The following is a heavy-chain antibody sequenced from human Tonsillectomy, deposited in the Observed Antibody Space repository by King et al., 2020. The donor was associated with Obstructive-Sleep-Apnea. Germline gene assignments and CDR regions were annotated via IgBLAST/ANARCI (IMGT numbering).Heavy chain of an antibody. J-gene: IGHJ4*02. CDR2: IYSGGST. CDR1: GFTVSSNY. Sequence: QLVESGGGLVQPGGSLRLSCAASGFTVSSNYMSWVRQAPGKGLEWVSVIYSGGSTYYADSVKGRFTISRDNSKNTLYLQMNSLRAEDTAVYYCARERLDFRGAITYYDSSGYSGLIDYWGQGTLVTVSS. D-gene: IGHD3-22*01. CDR3: ARERLDFRGAITYYDSSGYSGLIDY. V-gene: IGHV3-66*01.